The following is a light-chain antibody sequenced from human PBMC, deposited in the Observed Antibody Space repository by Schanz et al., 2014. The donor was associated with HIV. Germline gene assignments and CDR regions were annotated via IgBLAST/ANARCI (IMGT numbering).Light chain of an antibody. J-gene: IGKJ3*01. V-gene: IGKV3-20*01. CDR1: ESISASY. CDR3: QQYNNWPLT. CDR2: GVS. Sequence: EIVLTQSPDTLSLSPGERATLSCRASESISASYLAWYQQKPGQSPRLLIYGVSTRATGIPARFSGSGSGTDFTLTISRLEPEDFAVYYCQQYNNWPLTFGPGTKVEIK.